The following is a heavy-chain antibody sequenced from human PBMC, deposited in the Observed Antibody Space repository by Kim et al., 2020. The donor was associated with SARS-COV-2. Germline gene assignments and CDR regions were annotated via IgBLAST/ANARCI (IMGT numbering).Heavy chain of an antibody. J-gene: IGHJ6*02. V-gene: IGHV1-46*01. Sequence: ASVKVSCKASGYTFTSYYMHWVRQAPGQGLEWMGIINPSGGSTSYAQKFQGRVTMTRDTSTSTVYMELSSLRSEDTAVYYCARSIGFHCSSTSCYGPTAYGMDVWGQGTTVTVSS. D-gene: IGHD2-2*01. CDR1: GYTFTSYY. CDR3: ARSIGFHCSSTSCYGPTAYGMDV. CDR2: INPSGGST.